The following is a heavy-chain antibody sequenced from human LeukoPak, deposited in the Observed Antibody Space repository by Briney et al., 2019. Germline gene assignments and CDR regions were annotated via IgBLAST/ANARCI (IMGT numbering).Heavy chain of an antibody. J-gene: IGHJ4*02. D-gene: IGHD2-2*01. V-gene: IGHV1-2*02. Sequence: ASVKVSCKASGYTFTDYFVHWVRQAPGQGLEWVGWINPDNGVPKYAQKFQGRVTMTRDTSINTAYMELSSLRSDDTAVYYCARETCSTVSCPNDYWGQGTLVTVSS. CDR1: GYTFTDYF. CDR2: INPDNGVP. CDR3: ARETCSTVSCPNDY.